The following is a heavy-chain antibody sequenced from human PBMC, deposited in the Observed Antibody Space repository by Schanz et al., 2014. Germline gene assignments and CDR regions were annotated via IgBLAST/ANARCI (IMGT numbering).Heavy chain of an antibody. V-gene: IGHV1-69*02. CDR2: IMPLRGIG. J-gene: IGHJ6*02. Sequence: QVHLVQSGAEVKKPGSSVKVSCKASGGTFSSDTFSWVRQAPGQGLEWLGRIMPLRGIGNNAWKFQDRLTITADKSMNITYTELSSLGTEDTAVYYCTRLRRADPNGFDVWGQGTTVTVS. CDR1: GGTFSSDT. D-gene: IGHD6-19*01. CDR3: TRLRRADPNGFDV.